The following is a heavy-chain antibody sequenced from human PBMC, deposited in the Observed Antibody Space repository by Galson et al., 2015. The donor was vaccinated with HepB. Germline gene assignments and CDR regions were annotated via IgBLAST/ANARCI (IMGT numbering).Heavy chain of an antibody. CDR3: ARAAAGTNDAFDI. CDR1: GYTFTSYY. J-gene: IGHJ3*02. CDR2: INPSGGST. D-gene: IGHD6-13*01. Sequence: SVKVSCKASGYTFTSYYMHWVRQAPGQGLEWMGIINPSGGSTSYAQKFQGRVTMTRDTSTSTVYMELSSLRSEDTAVYYCARAAAGTNDAFDIWGQGTMVTVSS. V-gene: IGHV1-46*03.